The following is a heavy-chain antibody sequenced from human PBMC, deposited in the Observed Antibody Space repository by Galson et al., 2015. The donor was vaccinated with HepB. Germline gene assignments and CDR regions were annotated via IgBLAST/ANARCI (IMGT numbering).Heavy chain of an antibody. J-gene: IGHJ4*02. Sequence: SVKVSCKASGYTFTSYGISWVRQAPGQGLEWMGWISAYNGNTNYAQKLQGRVTMTTDTSTSTAYMELRSLRSDDTAVYYCARIIVVVPAAMGPDYWGQGTLVTVSS. CDR1: GYTFTSYG. D-gene: IGHD2-2*01. CDR3: ARIIVVVPAAMGPDY. CDR2: ISAYNGNT. V-gene: IGHV1-18*04.